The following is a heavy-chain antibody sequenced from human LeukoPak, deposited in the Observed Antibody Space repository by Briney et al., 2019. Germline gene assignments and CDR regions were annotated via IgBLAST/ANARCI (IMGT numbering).Heavy chain of an antibody. Sequence: GGSLRLSCAASGFTFSNYDMNWVRQAPGKGLEWVSYISSAGSTIYYADSVKGRFTISRDNAENSLYLQMNSLRAEDTAVYYCTRATYPRDLDYWGQGTLVTVSS. CDR1: GFTFSNYD. CDR2: ISSAGSTI. V-gene: IGHV3-48*01. CDR3: TRATYPRDLDY. J-gene: IGHJ4*02.